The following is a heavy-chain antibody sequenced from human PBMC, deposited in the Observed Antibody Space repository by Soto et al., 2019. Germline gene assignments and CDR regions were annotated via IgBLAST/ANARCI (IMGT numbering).Heavy chain of an antibody. J-gene: IGHJ6*03. D-gene: IGHD2-2*01. CDR2: IIPILGIA. CDR1: GGTFSSYT. V-gene: IGHV1-69*04. Sequence: SVKVSCKASGGTFSSYTISWVRQAPGQGLEWMGRIIPILGIANYAQKFQGRVTITADKSTSTAYMELSSLRSEDTAVYYCARDPYTAKYVVVPAANYYMDVWGKGTTVTVSS. CDR3: ARDPYTAKYVVVPAANYYMDV.